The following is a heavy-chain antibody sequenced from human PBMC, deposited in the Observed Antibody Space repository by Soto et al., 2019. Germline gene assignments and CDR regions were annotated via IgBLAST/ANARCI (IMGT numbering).Heavy chain of an antibody. CDR3: TKDGGDDEYGGDDAFGI. V-gene: IGHV3-23*01. Sequence: EVLLLQSGGGLVQPGGSLRLSCAASGFIFGDDAMTWFRQAPGQGLEWVSTIGGPGNNFYYADSVKGRFSISRDKSNDLVYLQMDSLRAANTATYYCTKDGGDDEYGGDDAFGIWGQGTLISVSS. J-gene: IGHJ3*02. CDR2: IGGPGNNF. CDR1: GFIFGDDA. D-gene: IGHD4-17*01.